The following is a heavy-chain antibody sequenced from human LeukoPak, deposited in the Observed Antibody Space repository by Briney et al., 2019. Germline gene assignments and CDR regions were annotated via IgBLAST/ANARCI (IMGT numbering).Heavy chain of an antibody. CDR1: GFTLSSYA. D-gene: IGHD3-22*01. Sequence: GGSLRRSCAASGFTLSSYAMSWVRQAPGKGLEWVSAISGSGGSTDYADSVKGRFTIARDNTKNTLYLQMKSLRAEDTAVYYCAHLNYYDSSGYPAPYYFDYWGQGTLVTVSS. CDR2: ISGSGGST. V-gene: IGHV3-23*01. CDR3: AHLNYYDSSGYPAPYYFDY. J-gene: IGHJ4*02.